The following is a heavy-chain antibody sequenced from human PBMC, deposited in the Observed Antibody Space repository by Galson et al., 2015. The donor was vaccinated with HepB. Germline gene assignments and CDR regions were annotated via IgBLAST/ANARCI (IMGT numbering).Heavy chain of an antibody. Sequence: SVKVSCKASGYTFTGYYMHWVRQAPGQGLEWMGRINPNSGGTNYAQKFQGRVTMTRDTSISTAYMELSRLRSDDTAVYYCARVPSGGRVPAAMSEFVVWGKETTVTVSS. V-gene: IGHV1-2*06. CDR3: ARVPSGGRVPAAMSEFVV. J-gene: IGHJ6*04. D-gene: IGHD2-2*01. CDR1: GYTFTGYY. CDR2: INPNSGGT.